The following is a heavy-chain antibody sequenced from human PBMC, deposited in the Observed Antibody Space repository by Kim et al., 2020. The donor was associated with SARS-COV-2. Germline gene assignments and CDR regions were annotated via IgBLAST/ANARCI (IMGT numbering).Heavy chain of an antibody. V-gene: IGHV4-59*13. D-gene: IGHD1-26*01. CDR2: INHRGTV. CDR3: ARDYTMSGLSGSYYGNNCFDP. Sequence: SETLSLTCIVSGDSISSSYWSWIRQAPEKGLEWLGYINHRGTVNYNPSLKSRVTISVDTSKNQFSLKMSSVTAADTAVYYCARDYTMSGLSGSYYGNNCFDPWGQGTLVTVSS. J-gene: IGHJ5*02. CDR1: GDSISSSY.